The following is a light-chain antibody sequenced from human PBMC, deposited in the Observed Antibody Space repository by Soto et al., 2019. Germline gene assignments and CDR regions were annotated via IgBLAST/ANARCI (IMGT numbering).Light chain of an antibody. J-gene: IGKJ1*01. V-gene: IGKV1-5*03. CDR1: QSISSW. Sequence: DIQMTQSPSTLSASVGDRVTITCRASQSISSWLAWYQQKPGKAPKLLIYKASSLESGVPSRFSGSGSGTEFTLTISSLQPDDFATYSCQQYNSYSRPFGQGTKVEIK. CDR3: QQYNSYSRP. CDR2: KAS.